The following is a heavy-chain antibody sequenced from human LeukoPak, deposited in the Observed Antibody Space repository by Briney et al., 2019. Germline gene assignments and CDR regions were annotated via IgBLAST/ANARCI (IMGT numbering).Heavy chain of an antibody. CDR2: IYYSGTT. D-gene: IGHD3-22*01. CDR3: ARMWYYDSSGFDY. V-gene: IGHV4-59*12. J-gene: IGHJ4*02. CDR1: GGSISSYY. Sequence: SETLSLTCTVSGGSISSYYWSWIRQPPGKGLEWIGYIYYSGTTNYNPSLKRRVTISVDTSKNQFSLKLSSVTAADTAVYYCARMWYYDSSGFDYWGQGTLVTVSS.